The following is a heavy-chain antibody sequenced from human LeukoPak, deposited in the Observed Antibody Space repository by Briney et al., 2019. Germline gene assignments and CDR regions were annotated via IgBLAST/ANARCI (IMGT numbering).Heavy chain of an antibody. CDR2: ISASGGST. Sequence: GGSLRLSCAASGFTFSNYAMSWVRQAPGKRLEWVSGISASGGSTYTADSLRGRFTISRDNSKSTLYLQMNSLRAEDTAVYYCARDWSSKYPFYYGMDVWGQGTTVTVSS. CDR3: ARDWSSKYPFYYGMDV. V-gene: IGHV3-23*01. D-gene: IGHD4-11*01. J-gene: IGHJ6*02. CDR1: GFTFSNYA.